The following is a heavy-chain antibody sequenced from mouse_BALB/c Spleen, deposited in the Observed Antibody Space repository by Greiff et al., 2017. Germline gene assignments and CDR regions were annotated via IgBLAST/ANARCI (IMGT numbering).Heavy chain of an antibody. V-gene: IGHV3-2*02. J-gene: IGHJ2*01. CDR2: ISYSGST. CDR1: GYSITSDYA. CDR3: ARSTTATYFDY. Sequence: EVQLVESGPGLVKPSQSLSLTCTVTGYSITSDYAWYWIRQFPGNKLEWMGYISYSGSTSYNPSLKSRISITRDTSKNQFFLQLNSVTTEDTATYYCARSTTATYFDYWGQGTTLTVSS. D-gene: IGHD1-2*01.